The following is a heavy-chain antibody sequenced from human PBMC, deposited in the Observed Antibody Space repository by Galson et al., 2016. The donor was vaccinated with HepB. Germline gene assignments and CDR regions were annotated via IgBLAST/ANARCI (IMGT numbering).Heavy chain of an antibody. CDR2: ISVSRGNT. V-gene: IGHV1-18*04. CDR1: GYTFSNLG. D-gene: IGHD3-22*01. CDR3: ARDSPDDYNGYFCFDY. Sequence: SVKVSCKASGYTFSNLGLSWLRQAPGEGLEWMGWISVSRGNTNYAQKFQGRVTMTTDTSTSTAYMELRSLRSDDTAVYFCARDSPDDYNGYFCFDYWGQGTLVTVSS. J-gene: IGHJ4*02.